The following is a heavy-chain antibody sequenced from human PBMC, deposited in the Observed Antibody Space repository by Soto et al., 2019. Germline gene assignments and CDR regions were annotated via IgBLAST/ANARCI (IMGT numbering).Heavy chain of an antibody. D-gene: IGHD6-6*01. CDR1: GYTFTSYG. CDR2: ISAYNGNT. J-gene: IGHJ6*02. Sequence: ASGRVSYKASGYTFTSYGISWVRQAPGQGLEWMGWISAYNGNTNYAQKLQGRVTMTTDTSTSTAYMELRSLRSDDTAVYYCAREGAARHYYYYYGMDVWGQGTTVTVSS. CDR3: AREGAARHYYYYYGMDV. V-gene: IGHV1-18*01.